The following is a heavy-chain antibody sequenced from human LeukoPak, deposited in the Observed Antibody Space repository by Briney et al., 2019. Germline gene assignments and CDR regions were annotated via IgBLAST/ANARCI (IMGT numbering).Heavy chain of an antibody. CDR1: GFTFSGYA. CDR2: ISGSGGST. Sequence: GGSLRLSCAASGFTFSGYAMSWVRQAPGKGLEWVSAISGSGGSTYYADSVKGRFTISRDNSKNTLYLQMNSLRAEDTAVYYCAKIYTGYDWFDPWGQGTLVTVSS. CDR3: AKIYTGYDWFDP. J-gene: IGHJ5*02. D-gene: IGHD3-9*01. V-gene: IGHV3-23*01.